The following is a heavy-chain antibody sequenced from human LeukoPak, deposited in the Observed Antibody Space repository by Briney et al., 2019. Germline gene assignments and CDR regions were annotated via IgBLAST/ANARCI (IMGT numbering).Heavy chain of an antibody. J-gene: IGHJ4*02. Sequence: GGSLRLSCAASGFTFSSYEMNWVRQAPGKGLEWVSYISSSGSTIYYADSVKGRFTISRDNAKDSLYLQMNSLRAEDTAVYYCASIYSRDYFDYRGQGTLVTVSS. V-gene: IGHV3-48*03. D-gene: IGHD2-15*01. CDR2: ISSSGSTI. CDR1: GFTFSSYE. CDR3: ASIYSRDYFDY.